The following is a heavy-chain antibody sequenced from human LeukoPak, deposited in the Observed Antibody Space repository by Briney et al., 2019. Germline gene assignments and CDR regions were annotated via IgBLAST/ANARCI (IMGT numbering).Heavy chain of an antibody. Sequence: ASVKVSCKASGYTFNSYDINWVRQATGQGLEWMGWMNPNSGNTGYAQKFQDRVTMTRNTSITTAYMELSSLTSEDTAVYYCARGPHTSGWPQQYYWGQGTLVTVSS. CDR2: MNPNSGNT. CDR3: ARGPHTSGWPQQYY. J-gene: IGHJ4*02. D-gene: IGHD6-19*01. V-gene: IGHV1-8*01. CDR1: GYTFNSYD.